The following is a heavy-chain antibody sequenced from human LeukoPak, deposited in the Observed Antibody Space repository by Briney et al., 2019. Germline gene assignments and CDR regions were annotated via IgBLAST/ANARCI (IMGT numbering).Heavy chain of an antibody. D-gene: IGHD4-11*01. V-gene: IGHV4-38-2*02. Sequence: TPSETLSLTCTVSGYSISSDYYWGWIRQPPGKGLEWIGEIYHSGSTNYNPSLKSRVTISVDKSKNQFSLKLSSVTAADTAVYYCARVSYSNYYYYYYYMDVWGKGTTVTVSS. CDR1: GYSISSDYY. J-gene: IGHJ6*03. CDR2: IYHSGST. CDR3: ARVSYSNYYYYYYYMDV.